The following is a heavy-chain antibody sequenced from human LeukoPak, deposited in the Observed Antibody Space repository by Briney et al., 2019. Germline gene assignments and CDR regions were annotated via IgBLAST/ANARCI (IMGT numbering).Heavy chain of an antibody. Sequence: ASVKVSCKASGGTFSSYAISWVRQAPGQGLEWMGRIIPIFGTANYAQKFHGRVTITTDESTSTAYMELSSLRSEDTAVYYCARADSSGSHFDYWGQGTLVTISS. V-gene: IGHV1-69*05. CDR1: GGTFSSYA. J-gene: IGHJ4*02. CDR3: ARADSSGSHFDY. D-gene: IGHD3-22*01. CDR2: IIPIFGTA.